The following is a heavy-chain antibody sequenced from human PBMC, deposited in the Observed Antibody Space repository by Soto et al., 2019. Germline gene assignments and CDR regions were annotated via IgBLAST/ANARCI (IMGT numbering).Heavy chain of an antibody. Sequence: GGSLRLSCAASGFTFSSYAMSWVRQAPGKGLEWVSAFSGSGGSTHYADSVKGRFTISRDNSKNTLYLQMNSLRAEDKAVYYCAKDLVMTTGPWWFDPWGQGTLVTVSS. V-gene: IGHV3-23*01. J-gene: IGHJ5*02. CDR3: AKDLVMTTGPWWFDP. CDR1: GFTFSSYA. CDR2: FSGSGGST. D-gene: IGHD4-17*01.